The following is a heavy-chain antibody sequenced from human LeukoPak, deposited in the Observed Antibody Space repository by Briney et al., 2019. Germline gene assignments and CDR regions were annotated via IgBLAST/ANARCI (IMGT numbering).Heavy chain of an antibody. CDR2: INHSGST. J-gene: IGHJ4*02. V-gene: IGHV4-34*01. CDR3: ARGRYYYGSGSYYNPWYFDY. Sequence: SETLSLTCAVYGGSFSGYYWSWLRQPPGKGLEWIGDINHSGSTNYKPSLKSRVTISVDTSKNQFSLKLSSVTAADTAVYYCARGRYYYGSGSYYNPWYFDYWGQGTLVTVSS. CDR1: GGSFSGYY. D-gene: IGHD3-10*01.